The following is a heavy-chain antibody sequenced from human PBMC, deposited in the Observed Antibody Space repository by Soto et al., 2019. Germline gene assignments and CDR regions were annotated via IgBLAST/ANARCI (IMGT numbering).Heavy chain of an antibody. V-gene: IGHV3-7*01. Sequence: EVQLVESGGGLVQPGGSLRLSCIASGFTFSSYCMSWVRQAPGKGLEWVANIKQDGTEKYHVDSVKGRFTISRDNAKNSVYLQMNSLRAEDTAVYYCAREGKTTSDYWGQGTLVTVS. CDR1: GFTFSSYC. D-gene: IGHD1-26*01. CDR2: IKQDGTEK. CDR3: AREGKTTSDY. J-gene: IGHJ4*02.